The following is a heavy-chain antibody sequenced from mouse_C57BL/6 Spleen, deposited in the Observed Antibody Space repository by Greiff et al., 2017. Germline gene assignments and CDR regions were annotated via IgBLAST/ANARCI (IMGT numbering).Heavy chain of an antibody. V-gene: IGHV1-9*01. CDR3: ARGRLPRTVVARDAMDY. CDR1: GYTFTGYW. CDR2: ILPGSGST. Sequence: QVQLQQSGAELMKPGASVKLSCKATGYTFTGYWIEWVKQRPGHGLEWIGEILPGSGSTNYNEKFKGKATFTADTSSNTAYMQLSSLTTEDSAIYYCARGRLPRTVVARDAMDYWGQGTSVTVSS. D-gene: IGHD1-1*01. J-gene: IGHJ4*01.